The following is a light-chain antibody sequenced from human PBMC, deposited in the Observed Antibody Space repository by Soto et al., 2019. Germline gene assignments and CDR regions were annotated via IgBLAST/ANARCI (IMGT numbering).Light chain of an antibody. CDR2: DVR. J-gene: IGLJ2*01. CDR1: SSDVGGYNY. V-gene: IGLV2-14*01. CDR3: SSYTSSSTVI. Sequence: QSVLTQPASVSGSPGQSITISCTGTSSDVGGYNYISWYQQHPGKAPKFIIYDVRNRPSGVSNRFSSSRSGNTASLTISGLQAEDEADYYCSSYTSSSTVIFGGGTKLTVL.